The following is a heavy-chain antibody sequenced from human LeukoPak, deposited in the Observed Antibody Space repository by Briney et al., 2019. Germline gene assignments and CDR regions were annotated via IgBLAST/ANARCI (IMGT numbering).Heavy chain of an antibody. Sequence: ASVKVSCKASGGTFSSYAISWVRQAPGQGLEWMGWINPNSGGTNYAQNFQGRVTMTRDTSIGTAYMELSRLRSDDTAVYYCARANSGWYPYFDYWGQGTLVTVSS. CDR3: ARANSGWYPYFDY. D-gene: IGHD6-19*01. CDR2: INPNSGGT. J-gene: IGHJ4*02. CDR1: GGTFSSYA. V-gene: IGHV1-2*02.